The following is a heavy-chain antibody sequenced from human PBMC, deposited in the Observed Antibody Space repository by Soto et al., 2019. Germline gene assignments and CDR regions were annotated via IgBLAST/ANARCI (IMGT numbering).Heavy chain of an antibody. D-gene: IGHD3-10*01. Sequence: EVQLVESGGGLIQPGGSLRLSCAVSGFTVSNNYMSWVRQAPGKGLEGVSVIYSGGYTAYGDSVKGRFTISRDNSKTTHYFQLDTPRAPDPAVYYCAPVPGGGGYWGQGTLVTVSS. V-gene: IGHV3-53*01. CDR1: GFTVSNNY. CDR2: IYSGGYT. J-gene: IGHJ4*02. CDR3: APVPGGGGY.